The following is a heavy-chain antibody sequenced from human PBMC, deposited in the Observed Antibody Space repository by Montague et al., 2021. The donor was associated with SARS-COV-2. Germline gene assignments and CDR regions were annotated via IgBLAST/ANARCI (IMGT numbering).Heavy chain of an antibody. V-gene: IGHV4-30-2*01. CDR2: IHHSGDT. CDR1: GGPVSSGAYS. D-gene: IGHD3-10*01. Sequence: TLSLTCAVSGGPVSSGAYSWTWVRQPPGKGLEWIGYIHHSGDTYYNPSLRSRVTISVERSKNQFSLKLTSVSAADTAVYFCARSRISMVRGTYDAFDVWGQGTMVTVSS. J-gene: IGHJ3*01. CDR3: ARSRISMVRGTYDAFDV.